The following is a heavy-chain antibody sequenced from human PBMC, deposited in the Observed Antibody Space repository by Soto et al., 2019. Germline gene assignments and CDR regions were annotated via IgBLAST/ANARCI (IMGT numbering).Heavy chain of an antibody. V-gene: IGHV4-31*03. CDR1: GGSFSSGAYH. J-gene: IGHJ5*02. D-gene: IGHD6-13*01. CDR2: ISYRGIT. CDR3: ARMSATGTRWFDP. Sequence: PSETLSLTCTVSGGSFSSGAYHWSWVRQHPGQGLEWIASISYRGITYSNPSLKSRPSMSVDTSKNQFSLNLTSVTAADTAVYHCARMSATGTRWFDPWGQGTLVTVSS.